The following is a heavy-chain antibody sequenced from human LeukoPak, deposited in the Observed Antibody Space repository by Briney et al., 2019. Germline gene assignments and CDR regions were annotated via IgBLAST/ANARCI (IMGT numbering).Heavy chain of an antibody. CDR3: ARVGGYYDFWRGSKDFDY. CDR2: INHSGST. V-gene: IGHV4-34*01. Sequence: SETLSLTCAVYGGSFSGYYWSWIRQPPGKGLEWIGEINHSGSTNYNPSLKSRVTISVDTSKNQFSLKLSSVTAADTAVYYCARVGGYYDFWRGSKDFDYWGEGALVSVCS. J-gene: IGHJ4*02. D-gene: IGHD3-3*01. CDR1: GGSFSGYY.